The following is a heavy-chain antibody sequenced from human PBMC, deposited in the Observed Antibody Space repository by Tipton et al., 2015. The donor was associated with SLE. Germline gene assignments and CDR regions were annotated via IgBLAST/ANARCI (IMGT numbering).Heavy chain of an antibody. Sequence: TLSLTCTVSGDSMTNSNFYWGWIRQPPGKGLEWIGSMSYTGASDYNASLKRRVTMSVDTSRKQFSLKLTSVTAADTAVYYCARRGWVDAFDIWGQGTMVIVSS. CDR3: ARRGWVDAFDI. J-gene: IGHJ3*02. CDR1: GDSMTNSNFY. D-gene: IGHD6-19*01. CDR2: MSYTGAS. V-gene: IGHV4-39*07.